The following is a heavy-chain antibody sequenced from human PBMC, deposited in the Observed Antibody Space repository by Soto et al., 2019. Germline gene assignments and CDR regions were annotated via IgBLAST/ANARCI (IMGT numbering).Heavy chain of an antibody. D-gene: IGHD3-16*02. V-gene: IGHV3-21*01. Sequence: GGSLRLSCAASGFTFSSYSMNWVRQAPGKGLEWVSSISSSSSYIYYADSVKGRFTSSRDNAKNSLYLQMNSLRAEDTAVYYCARGYDYVWGSYRSPPFDPWGQGTLVTVSS. CDR1: GFTFSSYS. CDR3: ARGYDYVWGSYRSPPFDP. CDR2: ISSSSSYI. J-gene: IGHJ5*02.